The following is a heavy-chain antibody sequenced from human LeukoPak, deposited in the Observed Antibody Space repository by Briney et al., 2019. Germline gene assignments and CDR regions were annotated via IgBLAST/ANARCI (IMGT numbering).Heavy chain of an antibody. Sequence: PSETLSLTCTVSGGSISSSSYYWGWIRQPPGKGLEWIGSIYYSGSTYYNPSLKSRVTISVDTSKNQFSLKLSSVTAADTAVYYCASRLARALWFGEWAGRDYYYYYGMDVWGQGTTVTVSS. J-gene: IGHJ6*02. D-gene: IGHD3-10*01. CDR1: GGSISSSSYY. V-gene: IGHV4-39*01. CDR3: ASRLARALWFGEWAGRDYYYYYGMDV. CDR2: IYYSGST.